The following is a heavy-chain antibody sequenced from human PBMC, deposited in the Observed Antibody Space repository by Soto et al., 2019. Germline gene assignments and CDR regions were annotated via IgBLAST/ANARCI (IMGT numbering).Heavy chain of an antibody. Sequence: GGSLRLSCAASGFTFNDYWMTWVRQAPGKGLEWVANIKQDGSEKYYVDSLKGRFTISRDNAKNSLYLQMNSLRADDTAVYYCARGVNWFDPWGQGTLVTVSS. CDR1: GFTFNDYW. CDR2: IKQDGSEK. V-gene: IGHV3-7*04. CDR3: ARGVNWFDP. J-gene: IGHJ5*02.